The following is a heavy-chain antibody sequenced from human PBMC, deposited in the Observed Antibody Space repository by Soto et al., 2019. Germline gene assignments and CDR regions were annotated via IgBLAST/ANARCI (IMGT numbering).Heavy chain of an antibody. CDR1: GYSFTSYW. D-gene: IGHD6-19*01. CDR3: ARQSKQWLVRIYGYNWFDP. CDR2: TYPGDSDT. Sequence: PGESLKISCKGSGYSFTSYWIGWVRQMPGKGLEWMGITYPGDSDTRYSPSFQGQVTISADKSISTAYLQWSSLKASDTAMYYCARQSKQWLVRIYGYNWFDPWGQGTLVTVSS. V-gene: IGHV5-51*01. J-gene: IGHJ5*02.